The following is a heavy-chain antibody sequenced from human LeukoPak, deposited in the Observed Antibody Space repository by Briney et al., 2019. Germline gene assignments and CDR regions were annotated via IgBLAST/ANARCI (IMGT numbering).Heavy chain of an antibody. Sequence: PSETLSLTCTVSGGSISSYYWSWIRQPPGKGLEWIGYIYYSGSTNYNPSLKSRVTISVDTSKNQFSLKPSSVTAADTAVYYCARVASRSDFFDYWGQGTLVTVSS. J-gene: IGHJ4*02. CDR3: ARVASRSDFFDY. CDR2: IYYSGST. D-gene: IGHD3-3*01. CDR1: GGSISSYY. V-gene: IGHV4-59*08.